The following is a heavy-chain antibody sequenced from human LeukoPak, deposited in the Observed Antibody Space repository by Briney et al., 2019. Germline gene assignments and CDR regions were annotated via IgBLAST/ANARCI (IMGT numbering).Heavy chain of an antibody. CDR1: GGSFSGYY. J-gene: IGHJ4*02. D-gene: IGHD2-2*01. CDR3: ASRRQKRYCSSTSCYGGSAFDY. Sequence: SETLSLTCAVYGGSFSGYYWSWIRQPPGKGLEWIGEINHSGSTNYNPSLKSRVTISVDTSKNQFSLKLSSVTAADTAVYYCASRRQKRYCSSTSCYGGSAFDYWGQGTLVTVSS. CDR2: INHSGST. V-gene: IGHV4-34*01.